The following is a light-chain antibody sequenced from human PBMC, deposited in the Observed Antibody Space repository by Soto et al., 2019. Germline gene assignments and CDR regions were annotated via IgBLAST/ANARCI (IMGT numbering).Light chain of an antibody. Sequence: EIVLTQSPGTLSLSPGERATLSCRASQSVSSSYLAWYQQKPGQAPRLLIYGASSRATGIPDRFSGSGSGTDFTLTISRLEPEDFAVYYCQQYYNSPPWTFGQGTKVEIK. J-gene: IGKJ1*01. V-gene: IGKV3-20*01. CDR2: GAS. CDR3: QQYYNSPPWT. CDR1: QSVSSSY.